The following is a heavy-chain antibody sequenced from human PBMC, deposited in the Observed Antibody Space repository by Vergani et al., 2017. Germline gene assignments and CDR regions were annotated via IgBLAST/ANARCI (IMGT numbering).Heavy chain of an antibody. CDR2: ISSSSSYI. CDR3: ARDGSADAFDI. J-gene: IGHJ3*02. V-gene: IGHV3-21*01. Sequence: VQLVESGGGVVQPGRSLRLSCAASGFTFSSYSMNWVRQAPGKGLEWVSSISSSSSYIYYADSVKGRFTISRDNAKNSLYLQMNSLRAEDTAVYYCARDGSADAFDIWGKGTMVTVAS. CDR1: GFTFSSYS. D-gene: IGHD1-26*01.